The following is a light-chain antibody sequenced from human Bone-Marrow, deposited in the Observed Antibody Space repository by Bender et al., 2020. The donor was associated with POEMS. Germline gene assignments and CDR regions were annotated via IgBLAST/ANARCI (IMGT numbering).Light chain of an antibody. J-gene: IGLJ3*02. CDR2: EVF. V-gene: IGLV2-8*01. CDR1: GDIGGYNY. Sequence: QSALTQPPSASGSPGQSVTISCTGGDIGGYNYVSWYQHHPGKAPKLIIYEVFKRPSGVPGRFSGSKSGNTASLTVSGLQPEDEADYYCTSYAGSNNLVFGGGTKLTVL. CDR3: TSYAGSNNLV.